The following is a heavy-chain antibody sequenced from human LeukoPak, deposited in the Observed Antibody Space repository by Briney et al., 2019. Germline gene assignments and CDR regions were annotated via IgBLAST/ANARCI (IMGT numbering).Heavy chain of an antibody. CDR2: IYHSGST. CDR1: GYSISSGYY. Sequence: SETLSLTCTVSGYSISSGYYWGWIRQPPGKGLEWIGSIYHSGSTYYNPSLKSRVTISVDTSKNQFSLKPSSVTAADTAVYYCARGLPGWKYYYYYYMDVWGKGTTVTVSS. J-gene: IGHJ6*03. V-gene: IGHV4-38-2*02. CDR3: ARGLPGWKYYYYYYMDV. D-gene: IGHD3-16*01.